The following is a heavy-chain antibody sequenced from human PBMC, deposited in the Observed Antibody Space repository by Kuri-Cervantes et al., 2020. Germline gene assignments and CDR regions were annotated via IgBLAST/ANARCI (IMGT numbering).Heavy chain of an antibody. J-gene: IGHJ4*02. D-gene: IGHD3-10*01. V-gene: IGHV4-34*01. CDR3: AREGSMVRGVIYPARRTYYFDY. CDR1: GASFSGYF. Sequence: SQTLSLTCAVSGASFSGYFWSWIRQSPGKGLEWIGEINRTGGTAYNPSLKSRVIISIDTSQSQFSLSLTSVTAADTAVYYCAREGSMVRGVIYPARRTYYFDYWGQGTLVTVSS. CDR2: INRTGGT.